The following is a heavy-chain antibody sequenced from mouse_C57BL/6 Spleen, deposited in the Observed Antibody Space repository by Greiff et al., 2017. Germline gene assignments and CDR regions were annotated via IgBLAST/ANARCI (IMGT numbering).Heavy chain of an antibody. J-gene: IGHJ1*03. CDR3: ARDPTSYYSNYEEYFDV. CDR1: GYAFTNYL. CDR2: INPGSGGT. V-gene: IGHV1-54*01. D-gene: IGHD2-5*01. Sequence: VQGVESGAELVRPGTSVKVSCKASGYAFTNYLIEWVKQRPGQGLEWIGVINPGSGGTNYNEKFKGKATLTADKSSSTAYMQLSSLTSEDSAVYFCARDPTSYYSNYEEYFDVWGTGTTVTVSS.